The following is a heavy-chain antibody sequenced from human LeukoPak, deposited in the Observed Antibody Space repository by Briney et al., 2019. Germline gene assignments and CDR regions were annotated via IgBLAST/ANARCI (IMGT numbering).Heavy chain of an antibody. Sequence: GGSLRLSCAASGFTFSSYAMHWVRQAPGKGLEWVSVIYSGGSTYYADSVKGRFTISRDNSKNTLYLQMNSLRAEDTAVYYCARERAAAGTGNYFDYWGQGTLVTVSS. CDR2: IYSGGST. CDR1: GFTFSSYA. D-gene: IGHD6-13*01. V-gene: IGHV3-53*01. CDR3: ARERAAAGTGNYFDY. J-gene: IGHJ4*02.